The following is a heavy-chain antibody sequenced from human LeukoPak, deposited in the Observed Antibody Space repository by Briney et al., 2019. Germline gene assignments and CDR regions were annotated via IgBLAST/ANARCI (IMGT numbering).Heavy chain of an antibody. CDR3: ARPRSGYYGSGLHGAFDI. CDR1: GGSFSGYY. CDR2: INHSGST. Sequence: SETLSLTCAVYGGSFSGYYWSWIRQPPGKGLEWIGEINHSGSTNYNPSLKSRVTISVDTSKNQFSLKLSSVTAAGTAVYYCARPRSGYYGSGLHGAFDIWGQGTMVTVSS. D-gene: IGHD3-10*01. J-gene: IGHJ3*02. V-gene: IGHV4-34*01.